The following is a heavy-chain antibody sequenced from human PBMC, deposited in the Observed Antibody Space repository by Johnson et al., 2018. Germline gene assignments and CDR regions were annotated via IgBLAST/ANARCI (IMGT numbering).Heavy chain of an antibody. CDR2: IYPRDSDI. CDR1: GYSFTTYW. V-gene: IGHV5-51*01. Sequence: VQLVQSGVEVKKAGESLKISCKASGYSFTTYWIGWVRQMPGKGLEWMGIIYPRDSDIRYSPSFQGQVTISADNSISTAYLHWRSLKASDTAIYYCAGHDHGDYTNAFDIWGHGTMVTVSS. CDR3: AGHDHGDYTNAFDI. D-gene: IGHD4-17*01. J-gene: IGHJ3*02.